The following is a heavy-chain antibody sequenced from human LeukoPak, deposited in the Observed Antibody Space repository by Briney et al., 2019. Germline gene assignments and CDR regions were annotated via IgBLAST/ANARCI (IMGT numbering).Heavy chain of an antibody. CDR2: IIPIFGTA. D-gene: IGHD6-19*01. J-gene: IGHJ6*04. Sequence: SVKVSCKASGGTFSSYAISWVRQAPGQGLEWMGGIIPIFGTANYAQKFQGRVTITADESTRTAYLELSSLRSADTAVYYCATRTNSSGWTYYYYGMDVWGKGTTVTVSS. CDR3: ATRTNSSGWTYYYYGMDV. CDR1: GGTFSSYA. V-gene: IGHV1-69*13.